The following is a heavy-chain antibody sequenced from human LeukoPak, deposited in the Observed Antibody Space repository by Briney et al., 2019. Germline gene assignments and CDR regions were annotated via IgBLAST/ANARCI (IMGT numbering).Heavy chain of an antibody. CDR3: AKYSGSYYYYYMDV. J-gene: IGHJ6*03. CDR1: GFPFSSYG. Sequence: PGGSLRLSCAASGFPFSSYGMSWVRQAPGKGLEWVSAISGSGGSTYYAESVKGRFTISRDNSKNMLYLQMNSLRAEDTAVYYCAKYSGSYYYYYMDVWGKGTTVTISS. V-gene: IGHV3-23*01. CDR2: ISGSGGST. D-gene: IGHD1-26*01.